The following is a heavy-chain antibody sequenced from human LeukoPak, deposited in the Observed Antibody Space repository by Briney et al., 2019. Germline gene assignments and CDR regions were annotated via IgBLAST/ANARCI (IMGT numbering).Heavy chain of an antibody. Sequence: SQTLSLTCTVSGGSISSGSYYWSWIRQPAGKGLEWIGRIYTSGSTNYNPSLKSRATISVDTSKNQFSLKLSSVTAADTAVYYCARGLYGDYVFDYWGQGTLVTVSS. CDR2: IYTSGST. CDR1: GGSISSGSYY. V-gene: IGHV4-61*02. J-gene: IGHJ4*02. CDR3: ARGLYGDYVFDY. D-gene: IGHD4-17*01.